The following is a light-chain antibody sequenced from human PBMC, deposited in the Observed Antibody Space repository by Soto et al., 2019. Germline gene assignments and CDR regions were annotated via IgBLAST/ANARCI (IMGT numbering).Light chain of an antibody. Sequence: EIVMTQSPATLSVSPGERATLSCRASQSVSSNLAWYQQNPGQAPRRLIYGASTRATGIPARFSGSGSGTEFTLTISSLQSADFAVYYCQQYNNWPPFTFGPGTKVDIK. CDR3: QQYNNWPPFT. CDR1: QSVSSN. CDR2: GAS. V-gene: IGKV3-15*01. J-gene: IGKJ3*01.